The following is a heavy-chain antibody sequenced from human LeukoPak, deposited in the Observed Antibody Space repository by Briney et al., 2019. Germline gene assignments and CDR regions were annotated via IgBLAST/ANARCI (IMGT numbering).Heavy chain of an antibody. CDR2: IYYSGST. J-gene: IGHJ5*02. D-gene: IGHD3-10*01. CDR1: GGSISSSSYY. Sequence: SETLSLTCTVSGGSISSSSYYWGWIRQPPGKGLEWIGSIYYSGSTYYNPSLKSRVTISVDTSKNQFSLKLSSVTAADTAVYYCARDDMVQGVTNWFDPWGQGTLVTVSS. CDR3: ARDDMVQGVTNWFDP. V-gene: IGHV4-39*07.